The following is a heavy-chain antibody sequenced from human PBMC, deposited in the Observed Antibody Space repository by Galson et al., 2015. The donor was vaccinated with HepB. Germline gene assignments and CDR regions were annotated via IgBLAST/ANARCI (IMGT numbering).Heavy chain of an antibody. CDR3: ARGRGFLIDY. CDR1: GFTFRDHY. CDR2: MNQDGSAR. Sequence: SLRLSCAASGFTFRDHYMTWVRQAPGKGLEWVAVMNQDGSARHYVDSVKGRFTISRDNAKNSLYLRMNSLRAEDTAVYFCARGRGFLIDYWGQGTLVSVSS. D-gene: IGHD3-3*01. V-gene: IGHV3-7*03. J-gene: IGHJ4*02.